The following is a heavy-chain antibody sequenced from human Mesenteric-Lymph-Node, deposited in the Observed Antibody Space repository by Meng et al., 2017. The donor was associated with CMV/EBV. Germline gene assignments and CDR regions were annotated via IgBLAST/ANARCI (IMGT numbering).Heavy chain of an antibody. V-gene: IGHV1-8*03. CDR3: ARGKYYDILTGYYSRFDY. CDR1: GGTFSSYT. CDR2: MNPNSGNT. J-gene: IGHJ4*02. Sequence: ASVKVSCKASGGTFSSYTISWVRQAPGQGLEWMGWMNPNSGNTGYAQKFQGRVTITRNTSISTAYMELSSLRSEDTAVYYCARGKYYDILTGYYSRFDYWGQGTLVTVSS. D-gene: IGHD3-9*01.